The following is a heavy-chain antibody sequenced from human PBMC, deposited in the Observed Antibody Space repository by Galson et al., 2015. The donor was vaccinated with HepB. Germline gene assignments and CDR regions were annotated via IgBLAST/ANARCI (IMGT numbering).Heavy chain of an antibody. Sequence: SVKVSCKVSGYTLTELSMHWVRQAPGKGLEWMGGFDPEDGETIYAQKFQGRVTMTEDTSTDTAYMELSSLRSEDTAVYYCATGSYYYGSGSYYNWNYWGQGTLVTVSS. CDR1: GYTLTELS. CDR2: FDPEDGET. CDR3: ATGSYYYGSGSYYNWNY. J-gene: IGHJ4*02. V-gene: IGHV1-24*01. D-gene: IGHD3-10*01.